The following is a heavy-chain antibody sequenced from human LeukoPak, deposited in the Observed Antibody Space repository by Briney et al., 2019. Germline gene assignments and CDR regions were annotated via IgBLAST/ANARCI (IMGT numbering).Heavy chain of an antibody. CDR3: AREGFFSGGSCYSGNAFYI. CDR1: GFAFSNYG. V-gene: IGHV3-21*01. Sequence: GGSLRLSCAASGFAFSNYGMNWVRQAPGKGLEWVSSISSSSSYIYYADSVKGRFTISRDNAKNSLYLQMNSLRAEDTAVYYCAREGFFSGGSCYSGNAFYIWGQGTMVTVSS. D-gene: IGHD2-15*01. J-gene: IGHJ3*02. CDR2: ISSSSSYI.